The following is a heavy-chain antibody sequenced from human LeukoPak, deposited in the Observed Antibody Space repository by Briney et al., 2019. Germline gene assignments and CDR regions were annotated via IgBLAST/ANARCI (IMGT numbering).Heavy chain of an antibody. CDR3: ARDLAGPPQEAFDI. J-gene: IGHJ3*02. Sequence: PGGSPRLSCAASGFTFSSYWMSWVRQAPGKGLEWVANIKQDGSEKYYVDSVKGRFTISRDNAKNSLYLQMNSLRAEDTAVYYCARDLAGPPQEAFDIWGQGTMVTVSS. CDR1: GFTFSSYW. CDR2: IKQDGSEK. V-gene: IGHV3-7*01.